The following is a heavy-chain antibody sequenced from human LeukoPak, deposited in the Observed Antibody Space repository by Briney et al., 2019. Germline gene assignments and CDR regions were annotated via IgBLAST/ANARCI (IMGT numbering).Heavy chain of an antibody. CDR2: INPNSGGT. CDR3: ARVLIVDSSGWYYFDY. Sequence: GASVKVSCKASGYTFTGYYMHWVRQAPGQGLEWMGRINPNSGGTNYAQKFQGRVTMTRDTSISTAYMELSRLRSDDTAVYYCARVLIVDSSGWYYFDYWGQGTLVTVSS. D-gene: IGHD6-19*01. V-gene: IGHV1-2*06. J-gene: IGHJ4*02. CDR1: GYTFTGYY.